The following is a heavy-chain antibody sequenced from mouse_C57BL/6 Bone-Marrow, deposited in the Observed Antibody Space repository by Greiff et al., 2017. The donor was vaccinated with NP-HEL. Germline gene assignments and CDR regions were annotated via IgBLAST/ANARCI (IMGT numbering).Heavy chain of an antibody. D-gene: IGHD1-1*01. CDR3: TTLYDPHWYFGV. J-gene: IGHJ1*03. CDR1: GFNIKDDY. V-gene: IGHV14-4*01. Sequence: VQLQQPGAELVKPGASVKLSCTASGFNIKDDYMHWVKQRPEQGLEWIGWIDPENGDTEYDSKFQGKATITVDTSSNTAYLQLSRLTSDDTSVYYYTTLYDPHWYFGVWGTGATVTVSS. CDR2: IDPENGDT.